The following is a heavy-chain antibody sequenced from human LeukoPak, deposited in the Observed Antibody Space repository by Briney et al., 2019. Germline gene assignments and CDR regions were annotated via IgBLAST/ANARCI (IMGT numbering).Heavy chain of an antibody. CDR1: GFTFSDYY. CDR2: ISSSGSTI. CDR3: AKVSGGGLYYDGMDV. V-gene: IGHV3-11*01. Sequence: GGSLRLSCAASGFTFSDYYMSWIRQAPGKGLEWVSYISSSGSTIYYADSVKGRFTISRDSAKNSLYLQMNSLRAEDTAVYYCAKVSGGGLYYDGMDVWGQGTTVTVSS. J-gene: IGHJ6*02. D-gene: IGHD1-14*01.